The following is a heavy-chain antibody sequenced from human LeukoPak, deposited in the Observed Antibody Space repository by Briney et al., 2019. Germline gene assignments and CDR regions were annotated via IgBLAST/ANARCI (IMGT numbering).Heavy chain of an antibody. Sequence: GRSLRLSCAASGFTFSSYAMHWVRQAPGKGLEWVAVISYDGSNKYYADSVKGRFTISRDNSENTLYLQMNSLRAEDTALYYCARGPYGSDILTGYHNYWGQGTLVTVSS. CDR3: ARGPYGSDILTGYHNY. J-gene: IGHJ4*02. V-gene: IGHV3-30*04. CDR1: GFTFSSYA. CDR2: ISYDGSNK. D-gene: IGHD3-9*01.